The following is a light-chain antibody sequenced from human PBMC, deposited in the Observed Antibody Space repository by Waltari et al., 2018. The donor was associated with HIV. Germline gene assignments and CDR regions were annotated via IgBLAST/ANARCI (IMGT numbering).Light chain of an antibody. V-gene: IGKV3-15*01. Sequence: EIVMTQSPATPSVSPGERATLSCRASQSVSSNFAWFQHKPVLGPRLFIYGASTRATGIPARFSGSGTGTDFTLTISSLQSEDFAVYYCQQYSNWPRTFGQGTKVEIK. CDR3: QQYSNWPRT. CDR1: QSVSSN. J-gene: IGKJ1*01. CDR2: GAS.